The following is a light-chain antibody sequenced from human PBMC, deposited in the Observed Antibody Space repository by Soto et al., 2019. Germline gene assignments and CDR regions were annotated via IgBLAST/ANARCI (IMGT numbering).Light chain of an antibody. CDR2: DAS. CDR1: QSISSY. V-gene: IGKV1-5*01. J-gene: IGKJ1*01. CDR3: QQYNSHWT. Sequence: DIQMTQSPSSLSASVGDRVTITCRASQSISSYLNWYQQKPGKAPNLLIYDASSLQSGVPSRFSGIGSGTEFTLTISSLQPDDFATYYCQQYNSHWTFGQGTKVAIK.